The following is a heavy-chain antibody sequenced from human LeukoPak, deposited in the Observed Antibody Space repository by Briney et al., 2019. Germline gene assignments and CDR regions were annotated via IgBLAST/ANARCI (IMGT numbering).Heavy chain of an antibody. J-gene: IGHJ4*02. D-gene: IGHD3-3*01. Sequence: SETLSLTCAGYGGSFSGYYWSWIRRPPGKGLEWIGEINHSRNTNYNPSLKSRVTISVDTSKNQFSLKVSSVTAADTAVYYCARARRDSGYYNVDYWGQGALVTVSS. CDR2: INHSRNT. V-gene: IGHV4-34*01. CDR3: ARARRDSGYYNVDY. CDR1: GGSFSGYY.